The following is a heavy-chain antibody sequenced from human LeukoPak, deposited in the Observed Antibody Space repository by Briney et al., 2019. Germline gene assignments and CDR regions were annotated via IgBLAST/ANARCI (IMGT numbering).Heavy chain of an antibody. V-gene: IGHV3-23*01. J-gene: IGHJ4*02. CDR1: GVTFNTYA. Sequence: PGGSLRLSCAASGVTFNTYAMSWVRQAPGKGLEWVAVTGGSDDSTHYADSVKGRFTISRDNSKNSLYLQMNSLTAEDTAVYYCTKDLMTGFSSGWYFGYWGQGTWSPSPQ. D-gene: IGHD6-19*01. CDR3: TKDLMTGFSSGWYFGY. CDR2: TGGSDDST.